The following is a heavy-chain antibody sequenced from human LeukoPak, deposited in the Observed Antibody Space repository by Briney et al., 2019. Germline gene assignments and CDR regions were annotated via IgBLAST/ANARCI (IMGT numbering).Heavy chain of an antibody. Sequence: PSETLSLTCAVYGGSFSGYYWSWIRQPPGKGLEWIVEINHSGSTNYNPSLKSRVTISVDTSKNQFSLKLSSVTAADTAVYYCAGYMVRGVTYYYYYMDVWGKGTTVTVSS. D-gene: IGHD3-10*01. V-gene: IGHV4-34*01. CDR1: GGSFSGYY. CDR2: INHSGST. CDR3: AGYMVRGVTYYYYYMDV. J-gene: IGHJ6*03.